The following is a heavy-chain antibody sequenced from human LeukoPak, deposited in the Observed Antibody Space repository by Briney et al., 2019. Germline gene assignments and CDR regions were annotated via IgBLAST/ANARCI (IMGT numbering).Heavy chain of an antibody. J-gene: IGHJ4*02. Sequence: GASVKLSCKASGYTFTDYDMRWVRQAPGQGLQWMGWINPNSGGTNYAQKFQGRVTMTRDTSISTAYMELSRLRSDDTAVYYCARVGYSSRVSFDYWGQGTLVTVSS. CDR3: ARVGYSSRVSFDY. CDR1: GYTFTDYD. V-gene: IGHV1-2*02. D-gene: IGHD6-19*01. CDR2: INPNSGGT.